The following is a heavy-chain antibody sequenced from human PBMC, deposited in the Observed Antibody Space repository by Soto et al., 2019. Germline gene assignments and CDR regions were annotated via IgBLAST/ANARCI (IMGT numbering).Heavy chain of an antibody. Sequence: GGSLSPSCAALGFTFGSYTMNWVPQAPGKGLEWVSYIISSSSTIYYADSVKGRFPIYRDNAKNSQYLEMNSLRDEGTGVYYCAMPEYSSSSYGMELWGQGTTVNVPS. D-gene: IGHD6-6*01. CDR1: GFTFGSYT. CDR2: IISSSSTI. V-gene: IGHV3-48*02. CDR3: AMPEYSSSSYGMEL. J-gene: IGHJ6*01.